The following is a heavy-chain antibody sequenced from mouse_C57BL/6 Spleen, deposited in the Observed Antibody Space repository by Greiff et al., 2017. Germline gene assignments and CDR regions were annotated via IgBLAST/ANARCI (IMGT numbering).Heavy chain of an antibody. CDR2: ISYDGSN. V-gene: IGHV3-6*01. D-gene: IGHD3-2*02. CDR1: GYSITSGYY. CDR3: ARDSSGYAMDD. Sequence: EVQLVESGPGLVKPSQSLSLTCSVTGYSITSGYYWNWIRQFPGNKLEWMGYISYDGSNNYNPSLKNRISITRDTSKNQFFLKLNSVTTEDTATXYCARDSSGYAMDDWGQGTSVTVSS. J-gene: IGHJ4*01.